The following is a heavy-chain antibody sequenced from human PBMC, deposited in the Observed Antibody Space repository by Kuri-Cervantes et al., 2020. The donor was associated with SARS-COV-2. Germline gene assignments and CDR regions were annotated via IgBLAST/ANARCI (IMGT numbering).Heavy chain of an antibody. CDR3: VRDSSGGYYRFDP. CDR1: GGSISSYY. J-gene: IGHJ5*02. CDR2: IYSAGDS. Sequence: GSLRLSCTVSGGSISSYYWSWIRQPAGKGLEWIGRIYSAGDSNYNPSLKSRVTISVDTSKNQFSLKLRSVTAADTAVYYCVRDSSGGYYRFDPWGQGTLVTVSS. V-gene: IGHV4-4*07. D-gene: IGHD3-22*01.